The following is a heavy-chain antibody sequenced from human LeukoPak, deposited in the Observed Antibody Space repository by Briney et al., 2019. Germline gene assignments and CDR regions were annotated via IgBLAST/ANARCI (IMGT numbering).Heavy chain of an antibody. V-gene: IGHV3-30-3*01. Sequence: TGGSLRLSCAASGFTFSSYAMSWVRQAPGKGLEWVAVISYDGSNKYYADPVKGRFTISRDNSKNTLYLQMNSLRAEDTAVYYCARTLIRTYGDYDYWGQGTLVTVSS. CDR2: ISYDGSNK. J-gene: IGHJ4*02. CDR3: ARTLIRTYGDYDY. CDR1: GFTFSSYA. D-gene: IGHD4-17*01.